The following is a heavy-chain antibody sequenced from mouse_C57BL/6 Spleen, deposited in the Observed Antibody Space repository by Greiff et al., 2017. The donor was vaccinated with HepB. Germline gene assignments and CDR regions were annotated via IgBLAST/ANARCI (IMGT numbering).Heavy chain of an antibody. J-gene: IGHJ2*01. D-gene: IGHD2-10*02. V-gene: IGHV1-64*01. Sequence: QVQLQQSGAELVKPGASVKLSCKASGYTFTSYWMHWVKQRPGQGLEWIGMIHPNSGSTNYNEKFKSEATLTVDKSSSTAYMQLSSLTSEDSAVYYCAREGMVGLDYWGQGTTLTVSS. CDR2: IHPNSGST. CDR1: GYTFTSYW. CDR3: AREGMVGLDY.